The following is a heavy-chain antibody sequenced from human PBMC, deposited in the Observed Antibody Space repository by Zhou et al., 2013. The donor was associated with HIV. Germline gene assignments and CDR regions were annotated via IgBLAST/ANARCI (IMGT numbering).Heavy chain of an antibody. CDR3: ARDRSGSGAPMIVPVIIRAT. J-gene: IGHJ4*02. CDR2: ISSYRGHT. CDR1: GYTLSDFG. D-gene: IGHD3-22*01. V-gene: IGHV1-18*01. Sequence: QVQLVQSGAEVKKPGASVKVSCKASGYTLSDFGISWVRRAPGQGLEWMGWISSYRGHTDYAQKLQGRVSVTTDRSTNTAYMELRSLRSDDTAVYYCARDRSGSGAPMIVPVIIRATWGQGTLGHRPPQ.